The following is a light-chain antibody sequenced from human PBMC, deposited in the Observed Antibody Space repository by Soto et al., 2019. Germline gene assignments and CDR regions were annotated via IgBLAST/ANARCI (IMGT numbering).Light chain of an antibody. CDR1: QTVTSN. Sequence: EIVMKQAPVTLSVSSGGTANLFCRASQTVTSNFAWYQPKPGRSPRLLLSGSSTRATCIPARVRWRGSGAEFTLTISRPQSEDLAVYYCQQYNDWRRTFGQGTKV. CDR3: QQYNDWRRT. CDR2: GSS. J-gene: IGKJ1*01. V-gene: IGKV3-15*01.